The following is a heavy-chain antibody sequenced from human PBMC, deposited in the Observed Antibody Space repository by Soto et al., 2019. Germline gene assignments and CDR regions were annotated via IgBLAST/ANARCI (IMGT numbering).Heavy chain of an antibody. J-gene: IGHJ3*02. CDR3: ARHIIVARAFDI. Sequence: SETLSLTCTVSGGSISSSSYYWGWIRQPPGKGLEWIGSIYYSGSTYYNPSLKRRVTISVDTPKNQFSLKLSSVTAADAAVYYCARHIIVARAFDIWGQGTMVTVSS. V-gene: IGHV4-39*01. D-gene: IGHD3-22*01. CDR2: IYYSGST. CDR1: GGSISSSSYY.